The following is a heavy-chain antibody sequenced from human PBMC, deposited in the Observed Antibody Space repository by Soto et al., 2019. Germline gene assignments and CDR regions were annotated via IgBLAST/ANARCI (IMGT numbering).Heavy chain of an antibody. D-gene: IGHD3-16*01. V-gene: IGHV4-31*11. CDR3: ARDSHSQQPNHRWGGGYMDV. Sequence: QLQLQESGPGLVKPSQTLSLTCAVSGGSISNGGYYWSWIRQHPGKGLEWIGSIYFSGRTYYNPSLKSRVTLSAATPKNQFSLKLSSVTAADTAVYYCARDSHSQQPNHRWGGGYMDVWGKGTTVTVSS. CDR2: IYFSGRT. CDR1: GGSISNGGYY. J-gene: IGHJ6*03.